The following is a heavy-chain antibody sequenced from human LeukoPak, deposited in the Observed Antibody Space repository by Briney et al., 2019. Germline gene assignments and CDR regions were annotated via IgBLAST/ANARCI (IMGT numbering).Heavy chain of an antibody. V-gene: IGHV3-30*18. Sequence: GGSLRLSCAASGFTFSSYGMHWVRQAPGKGLEWVAVISYDGSNKYYADSVKGRFTISRDNSKNTLYLQMNSLRAEDTAVYYCAKDHLYGQLVSSPSLDYWGQGTLVTVSS. CDR3: AKDHLYGQLVSSPSLDY. CDR1: GFTFSSYG. D-gene: IGHD6-13*01. J-gene: IGHJ4*02. CDR2: ISYDGSNK.